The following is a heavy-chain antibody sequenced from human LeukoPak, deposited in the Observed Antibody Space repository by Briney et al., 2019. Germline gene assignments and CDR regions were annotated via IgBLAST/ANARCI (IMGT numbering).Heavy chain of an antibody. Sequence: GASVKVSYKASGYTFTSYAMNWVRQAPGQGLEWMGWINTNTGNPTYAQGFTGRFVFSLDTSVSTAYLQISSLKAEDTAVYYCARGDILVVVAATHFDYWGQGTLVTVSS. CDR3: ARGDILVVVAATHFDY. CDR2: INTNTGNP. D-gene: IGHD2-15*01. J-gene: IGHJ4*02. CDR1: GYTFTSYA. V-gene: IGHV7-4-1*02.